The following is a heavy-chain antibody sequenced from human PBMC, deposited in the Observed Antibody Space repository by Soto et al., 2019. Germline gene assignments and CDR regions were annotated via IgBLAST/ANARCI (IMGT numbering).Heavy chain of an antibody. V-gene: IGHV3-48*03. CDR3: ARENDYNGMDV. Sequence: GGSLRISSAACGFTFGSYEVNSVRHAPGKGLELVSYIGSSGSTMYYADSVKGRFTIARDNAKNSLFLQMNSLRAEDRAVYYCARENDYNGMDVWGQGTTVTVSS. J-gene: IGHJ6*02. CDR1: GFTFGSYE. CDR2: IGSSGSTM.